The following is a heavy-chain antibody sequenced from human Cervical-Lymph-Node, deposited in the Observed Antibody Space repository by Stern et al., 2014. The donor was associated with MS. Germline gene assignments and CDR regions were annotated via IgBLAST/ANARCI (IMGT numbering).Heavy chain of an antibody. CDR2: ISAYNGNT. Sequence: QMQLVQSGAEVKKPGASVKVSCKASGYTFTSYGISWVRQAPGQGLEWMGWISAYNGNTNYAQKLQGRVTMTTDTSTSTAYMELRSLRSDDTAVYYCARETEDYYDSSGPLSYWGQGTLVTVSS. CDR1: GYTFTSYG. V-gene: IGHV1-18*04. D-gene: IGHD3-22*01. J-gene: IGHJ4*02. CDR3: ARETEDYYDSSGPLSY.